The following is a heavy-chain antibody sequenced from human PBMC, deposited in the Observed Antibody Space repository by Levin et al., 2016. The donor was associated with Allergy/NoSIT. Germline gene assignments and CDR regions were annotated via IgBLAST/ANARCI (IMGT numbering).Heavy chain of an antibody. Sequence: GESLKISCVGSGFSFSNHWITWVRQAPGKGLEWVAHINLDGSEIDYVDSVKGRFTISRDNPRNSVYLQMNSLRAEDTAVYYCGRGHYGLDIWGQGTMVTVSS. CDR1: GFSFSNHW. CDR3: GRGHYGLDI. V-gene: IGHV3-7*01. CDR2: INLDGSEI. J-gene: IGHJ3*02.